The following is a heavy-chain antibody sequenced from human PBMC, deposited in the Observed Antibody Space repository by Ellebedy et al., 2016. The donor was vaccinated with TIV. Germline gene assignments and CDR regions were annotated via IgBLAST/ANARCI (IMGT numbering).Heavy chain of an antibody. CDR1: GYSFTNYG. CDR3: ARGGSAAASGTVDY. CDR2: ISGSSGNT. D-gene: IGHD3-10*01. Sequence: AASVKVSCKASGYSFTNYGIVWVRQAPGQGLEWMGWISGSSGNTRYSKKLQGRVTMTTDTSASTAYLSLRSLRSDDTAVYYCARGGSAAASGTVDYWGQGTLVTVS. J-gene: IGHJ4*02. V-gene: IGHV1-18*01.